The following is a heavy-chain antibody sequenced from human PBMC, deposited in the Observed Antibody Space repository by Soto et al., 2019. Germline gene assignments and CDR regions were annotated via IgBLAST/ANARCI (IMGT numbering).Heavy chain of an antibody. CDR2: INHSGST. D-gene: IGHD6-13*01. J-gene: IGHJ6*02. CDR1: GGSFSGYY. V-gene: IGHV4-34*01. Sequence: PSETLSLTCAVYGGSFSGYYWSWIRQPPGKGLEWIGEINHSGSTNYNPSLKSRVTISVDTSKNQFSLKLSSVTAADTAVYYCSFSSSWHPWYYYGMDVWGQGTTVTVSS. CDR3: SFSSSWHPWYYYGMDV.